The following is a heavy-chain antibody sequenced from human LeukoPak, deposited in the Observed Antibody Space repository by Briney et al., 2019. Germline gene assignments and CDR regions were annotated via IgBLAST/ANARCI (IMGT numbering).Heavy chain of an antibody. CDR2: ISGSGGVT. Sequence: ETLSLTCAVYGGSFSGYYWSWIRQAPGKGLEWVSAISGSGGVTWYVDSVKGRFSISRDTSKNTLFLQMNSLRADDTALYYCAKDRAYPNDVFDVWGQGTMVTVS. J-gene: IGHJ3*01. D-gene: IGHD2-21*01. V-gene: IGHV3-23*01. CDR3: AKDRAYPNDVFDV. CDR1: GGSFSGYY.